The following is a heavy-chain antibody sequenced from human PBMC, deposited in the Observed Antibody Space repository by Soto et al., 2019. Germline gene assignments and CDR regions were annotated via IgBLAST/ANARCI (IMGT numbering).Heavy chain of an antibody. CDR1: GFSLSTSGVG. Sequence: QITLKESGPTLVKPTQTLTLTCTFSGFSLSTSGVGVGWIRQPPGKSLEWLALIYWNDDKHYSPSLTSRLTITKDTSKNQVVLTMTNMDPVDTGTYYCAHRLSQCSGDTCYRYFDLWGRGTLVTVSS. V-gene: IGHV2-5*01. CDR3: AHRLSQCSGDTCYRYFDL. J-gene: IGHJ2*01. D-gene: IGHD2-15*01. CDR2: IYWNDDK.